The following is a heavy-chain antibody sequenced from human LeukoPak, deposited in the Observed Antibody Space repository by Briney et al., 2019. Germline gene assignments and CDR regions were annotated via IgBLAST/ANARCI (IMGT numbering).Heavy chain of an antibody. CDR2: IYTSGST. Sequence: SETLSLTCTVSGGSISSYYWSWIRQPAGKGLEWIGRIYTSGSTNYNPSLKSRVTMSVDTSRNQFSLKLSSVAAADTAVYYCARDHPTPYYFDYWGQGTLVTVSS. D-gene: IGHD4-17*01. V-gene: IGHV4-4*07. CDR1: GGSISSYY. J-gene: IGHJ4*02. CDR3: ARDHPTPYYFDY.